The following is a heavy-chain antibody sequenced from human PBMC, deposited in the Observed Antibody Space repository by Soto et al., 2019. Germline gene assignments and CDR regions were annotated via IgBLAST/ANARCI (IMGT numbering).Heavy chain of an antibody. Sequence: QVQLVQSGAEVKKPGASVKVSCKASGYTFTTYAMHWVRQAPGQRLEWMGWINAGNGNAKYSQKFQGRVTITRDTSASTAYMDLSSLRSEDTAVYYCARNGDPRGVSNWFDPWCQGTLVTVSS. V-gene: IGHV1-3*01. CDR2: INAGNGNA. CDR1: GYTFTTYA. CDR3: ARNGDPRGVSNWFDP. J-gene: IGHJ5*02. D-gene: IGHD2-21*01.